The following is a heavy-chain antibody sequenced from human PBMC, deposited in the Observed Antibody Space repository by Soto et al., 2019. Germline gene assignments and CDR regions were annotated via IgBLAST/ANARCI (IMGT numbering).Heavy chain of an antibody. CDR1: RGSISSYY. Sequence: ENLSLTCPVSRGSISSYYWSWVRQPPGKGLEWIGYIYYSGSTNYNPSLKSRVTISVDTSKNQFSLKLSSVTAADTAVYYCARGTSDMTFDYWGQGTLVTVSS. CDR3: ARGTSDMTFDY. D-gene: IGHD1-7*01. J-gene: IGHJ4*02. V-gene: IGHV4-59*01. CDR2: IYYSGST.